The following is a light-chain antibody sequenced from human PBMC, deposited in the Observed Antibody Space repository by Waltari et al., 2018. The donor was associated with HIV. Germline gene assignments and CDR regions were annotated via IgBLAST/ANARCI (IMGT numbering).Light chain of an antibody. V-gene: IGKV1-5*01. Sequence: DIQMTQSPSTLSASVGDRVTITCRASQSISSWLAWFQQRPGEAPKSLIYAASTLQSGVPSKFRGSGSETYFTLTINSLQSEDSATYYCQQYKGYPLTFGQGTRLEIK. CDR3: QQYKGYPLT. CDR1: QSISSW. J-gene: IGKJ5*01. CDR2: AAS.